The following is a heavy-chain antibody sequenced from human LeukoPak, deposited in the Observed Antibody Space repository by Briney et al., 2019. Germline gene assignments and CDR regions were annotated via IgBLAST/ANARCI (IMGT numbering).Heavy chain of an antibody. CDR1: GGSISAYY. V-gene: IGHV4-59*01. D-gene: IGHD2-21*01. CDR3: ARWHSHGRYFDY. J-gene: IGHJ4*02. Sequence: SETLSLTCTVSGGSISAYYWNLIRQPPGQGLEWIGYTSDSGGHTDYKPSLKSRVAISVDTSKNQFSLKLTSATAADTAVYYCARWHSHGRYFDYWGQGALVTVSS. CDR2: TSDSGGHT.